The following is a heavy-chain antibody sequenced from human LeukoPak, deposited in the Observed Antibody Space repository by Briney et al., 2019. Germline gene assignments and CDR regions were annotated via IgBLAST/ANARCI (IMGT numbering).Heavy chain of an antibody. CDR2: ISSRGDST. D-gene: IGHD1-26*01. CDR1: GFTFSYSY. CDR3: VRDSSGTYYLKQ. Sequence: PGGSLRLSCAVSGFTFSYSYMNGIRQAPGNGPEWVSSISSRGDSTNYADSVKGRFTISRDNAKNSLYLQMNSLRAEDTAVYYCVRDSSGTYYLKQWGQGTLVTVYS. J-gene: IGHJ4*02. V-gene: IGHV3-11*05.